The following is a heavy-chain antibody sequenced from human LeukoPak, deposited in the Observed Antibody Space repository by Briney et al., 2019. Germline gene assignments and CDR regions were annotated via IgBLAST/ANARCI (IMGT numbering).Heavy chain of an antibody. J-gene: IGHJ4*02. CDR1: GFTFSSYW. CDR3: ASHQGYRHDY. V-gene: IGHV3-7*01. CDR2: IKHDGSEK. Sequence: PGGSLRLSCAVSGFTFSSYWMSWVRQAPGKGLEWVANIKHDGSEKYYVDSVKGRLTISRDNAKNSLYLQMNSLRVEDTAVYYCASHQGYRHDYWGQGTLVTVSS. D-gene: IGHD2-15*01.